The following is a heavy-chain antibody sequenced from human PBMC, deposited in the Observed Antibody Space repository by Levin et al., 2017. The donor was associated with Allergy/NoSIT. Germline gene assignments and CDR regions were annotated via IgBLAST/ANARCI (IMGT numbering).Heavy chain of an antibody. V-gene: IGHV4-30-4*01. D-gene: IGHD5-18*01. J-gene: IGHJ4*02. CDR1: GGSISSGDYY. Sequence: SETLSLTCTVSGGSISSGDYYWSWIRQPPGKGLEWIGYIYYSGSTYYNPSLKSRVTISVDTSKNQFSLKLSSVTAADTAVYYCARVFGYSYGRLDYWGQGTLVTVSS. CDR3: ARVFGYSYGRLDY. CDR2: IYYSGST.